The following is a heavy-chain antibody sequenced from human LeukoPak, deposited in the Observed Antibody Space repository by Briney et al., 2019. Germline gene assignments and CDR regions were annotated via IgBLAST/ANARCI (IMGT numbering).Heavy chain of an antibody. Sequence: QAGRSLRLSCAASGFTFDDYAMHWVRQAPGKGLEWVSGISWNSGSIGYADSVKGRFTISRDNSKSTLYLEMNSLRAEDTAIYYCAKNPLVSGTIYFDSWGQGTLLTVSS. D-gene: IGHD6-19*01. J-gene: IGHJ4*02. CDR3: AKNPLVSGTIYFDS. CDR2: ISWNSGSI. CDR1: GFTFDDYA. V-gene: IGHV3-9*01.